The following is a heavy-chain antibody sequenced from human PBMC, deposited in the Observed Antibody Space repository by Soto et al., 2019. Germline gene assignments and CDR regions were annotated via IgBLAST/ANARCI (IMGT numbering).Heavy chain of an antibody. CDR1: GYTFTTYA. CDR3: AHTGYTSGWADY. J-gene: IGHJ4*02. D-gene: IGHD6-19*01. Sequence: ASVKVSCKASGYTFTTYAIQWVRQASGQRLEWMGWVSADSGNTKYSQKFQGRVTITRDTSARTAYMELSSLTSEDTAVYYWAHTGYTSGWADYWCQGKPVNVS. V-gene: IGHV1-3*01. CDR2: VSADSGNT.